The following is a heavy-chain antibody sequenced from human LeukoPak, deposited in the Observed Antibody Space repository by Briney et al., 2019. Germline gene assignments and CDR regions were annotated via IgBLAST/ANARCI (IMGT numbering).Heavy chain of an antibody. J-gene: IGHJ4*02. D-gene: IGHD5-18*01. CDR2: INPNSGGT. Sequence: GASVKVSCKASGYTFTGYYMHWVRQAPGQGLEWMGWINPNSGGTNYAQKFQGRVTMTRDTSISTAYMELSSLRSEDTAVYYCARGADLDTAMVKEWGQGTLVTVSS. V-gene: IGHV1-2*02. CDR3: ARGADLDTAMVKE. CDR1: GYTFTGYY.